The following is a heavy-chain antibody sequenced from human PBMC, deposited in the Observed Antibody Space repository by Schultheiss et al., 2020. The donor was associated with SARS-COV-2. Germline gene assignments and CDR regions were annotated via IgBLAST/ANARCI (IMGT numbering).Heavy chain of an antibody. Sequence: GGSLRLSCAASEFTFNNYAMSWIRQAPGKGLEWVSRINSAGSNIGYADSVKGRFTISRDNAKNSLYLLMSSLRAEDTAVYYCTTEGGSPDYWGQGTLVTVSS. CDR3: TTEGGSPDY. J-gene: IGHJ4*02. D-gene: IGHD1-26*01. CDR1: EFTFNNYA. V-gene: IGHV3-21*04. CDR2: INSAGSNI.